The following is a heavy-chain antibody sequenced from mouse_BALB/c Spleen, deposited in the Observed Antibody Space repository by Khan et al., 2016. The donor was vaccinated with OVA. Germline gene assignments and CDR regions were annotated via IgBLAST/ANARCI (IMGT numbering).Heavy chain of an antibody. D-gene: IGHD2-14*01. Sequence: VQLQESGAELARPGASVKMSCKASGYTFTTYTIHWVKQRPGQGLEWIGYIIPSNDYTNYNQKFKDRATLTADKSSSTAYMQLSSRTAEDSAVYYCVREGAYYRSDGWFAYWGQGTLVTVSA. J-gene: IGHJ3*01. CDR2: IIPSNDYT. CDR3: VREGAYYRSDGWFAY. V-gene: IGHV1-4*01. CDR1: GYTFTTYT.